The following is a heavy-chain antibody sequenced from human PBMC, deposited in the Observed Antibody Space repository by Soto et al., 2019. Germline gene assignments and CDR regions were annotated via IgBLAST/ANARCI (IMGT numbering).Heavy chain of an antibody. Sequence: ASVKVSCKASGYSFTNDDVTWVRQATGQGLEWMGWMNPGSGDTGYAQKFQGRVTMTRDISIATAYMELSSLRSDDTAIYYCARMATFGSLNWFDPWGQGTLVTVSS. J-gene: IGHJ5*02. V-gene: IGHV1-8*01. CDR3: ARMATFGSLNWFDP. D-gene: IGHD3-16*01. CDR2: MNPGSGDT. CDR1: GYSFTNDD.